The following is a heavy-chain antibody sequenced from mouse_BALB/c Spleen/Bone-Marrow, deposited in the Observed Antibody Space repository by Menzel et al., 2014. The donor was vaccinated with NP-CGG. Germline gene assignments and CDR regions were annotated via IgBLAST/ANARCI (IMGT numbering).Heavy chain of an antibody. CDR2: IHPNSGNT. V-gene: IGHV1S130*01. Sequence: QVQLQQSGSVLVRPGASVKLSCKASGYTFTSSWMHWAKQRPGQGLEWIGEIHPNSGNTNYNEKFKGKATLTVDKSSSTAYMQLSSLTSEDSAVYYCARGRTTVVSDYWGQGTSLTVSS. J-gene: IGHJ2*02. CDR1: GYTFTSSW. D-gene: IGHD1-1*01. CDR3: ARGRTTVVSDY.